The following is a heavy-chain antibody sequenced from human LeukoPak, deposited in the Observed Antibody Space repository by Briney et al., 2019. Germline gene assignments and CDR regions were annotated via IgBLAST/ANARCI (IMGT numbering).Heavy chain of an antibody. V-gene: IGHV3-7*01. CDR3: ARDRSGGAFDI. CDR1: GFTFSTYW. CDR2: INQDGSQK. J-gene: IGHJ3*02. D-gene: IGHD3-10*01. Sequence: GGSLRLSCGASGFTFSTYWMSWVRQAPGKGLEWVASINQDGSQKYYVDSVKGRFTISRDNAKNSLYLQMNSLRAEDTAVYYCARDRSGGAFDIWGQGTMVTVSS.